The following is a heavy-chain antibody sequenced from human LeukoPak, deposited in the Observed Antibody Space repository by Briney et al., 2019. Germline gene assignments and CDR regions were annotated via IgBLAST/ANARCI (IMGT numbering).Heavy chain of an antibody. CDR1: GGTFSSYA. CDR2: IIPILGIA. CDR3: AGAVAGTAVDY. Sequence: ASVKVSCKASGGTFSSYAISWVRQAPGQGLEWMGRIIPILGIANYAQKFQGRVTITADKSTSTAYMQLSSLRSEDTAVYYCAGAVAGTAVDYWGQGTLVTVSS. D-gene: IGHD6-19*01. J-gene: IGHJ4*02. V-gene: IGHV1-69*04.